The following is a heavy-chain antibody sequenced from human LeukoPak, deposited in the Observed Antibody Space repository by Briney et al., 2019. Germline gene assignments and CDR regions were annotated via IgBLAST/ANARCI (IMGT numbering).Heavy chain of an antibody. Sequence: SETLSLTCTVSGGSISGSSYYWGWIRQPPGKGLEWIGSIYYSGSTYYNPSLKSRVSMSVDTSKNQFSLKLSSVTAADTAVFYCARHGSYHDILTDYGPPVRMWWFDPWGQGTLVTVSS. CDR3: ARHGSYHDILTDYGPPVRMWWFDP. CDR1: GGSISGSSYY. V-gene: IGHV4-39*01. D-gene: IGHD3-9*01. CDR2: IYYSGST. J-gene: IGHJ5*02.